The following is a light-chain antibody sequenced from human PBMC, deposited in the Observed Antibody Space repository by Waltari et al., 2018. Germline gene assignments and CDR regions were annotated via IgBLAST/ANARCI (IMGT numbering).Light chain of an antibody. CDR1: NIGSKS. V-gene: IGLV3-21*04. CDR2: YDS. J-gene: IGLJ2*01. Sequence: SYVVTQSPSVSVAPGETARITCGGDNIGSKSVHWYQQVPGQAPVLFFSYDSYRPSGCPERVSGSNSGNTATLPVSWVEAEGEADYYCLVWHSTIDHQGVFGGGTKLTVL. CDR3: LVWHSTIDHQGV.